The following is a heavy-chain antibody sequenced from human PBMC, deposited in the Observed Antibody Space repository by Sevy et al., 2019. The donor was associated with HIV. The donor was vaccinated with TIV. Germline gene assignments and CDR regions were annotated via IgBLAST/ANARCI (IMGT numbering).Heavy chain of an antibody. J-gene: IGHJ3*02. CDR2: IWNDRSNK. D-gene: IGHD3-22*01. Sequence: GGSLRLSCAASGFTFSSYGMHWVRQAPGKGLEWVAVIWNDRSNKEYADSVKGRFTISRDNSKNTLYLQMNSLRAEDTAVYYCASLPNNYYDSGGYSGNDAFDIWGQGTMVTV. CDR3: ASLPNNYYDSGGYSGNDAFDI. V-gene: IGHV3-33*01. CDR1: GFTFSSYG.